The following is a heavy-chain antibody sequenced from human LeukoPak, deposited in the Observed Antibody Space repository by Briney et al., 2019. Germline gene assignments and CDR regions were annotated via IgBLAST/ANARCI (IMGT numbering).Heavy chain of an antibody. CDR3: TRDLHDFWGGSLDYFDY. CDR1: GFTFGDYA. Sequence: GGSLRLSCTASGFTFGDYAMSWFRQAPGKGLEWVGFIRSKAYGGTTEYAASVKGRFTISRDDSKSIAYLQMNSLKTEDTAVYYCTRDLHDFWGGSLDYFDYWGQGTLVTVSS. CDR2: IRSKAYGGTT. D-gene: IGHD3-3*01. J-gene: IGHJ4*02. V-gene: IGHV3-49*03.